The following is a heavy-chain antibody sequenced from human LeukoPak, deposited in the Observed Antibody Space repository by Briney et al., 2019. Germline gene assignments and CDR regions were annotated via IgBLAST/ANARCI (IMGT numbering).Heavy chain of an antibody. V-gene: IGHV3-48*03. CDR2: ISSDGNTE. Sequence: PGGSLRLSCAASAGSLTTYPMNWIRQVPGKGLEWVSHISSDGNTEYYADSVRVRFTMSRDNAKNSLDLHMNSLRTEDTAVYYCARDIVNGPFVTSLESWGQGALVTVSS. CDR3: ARDIVNGPFVTSLES. D-gene: IGHD2-21*01. J-gene: IGHJ4*02. CDR1: AGSLTTYP.